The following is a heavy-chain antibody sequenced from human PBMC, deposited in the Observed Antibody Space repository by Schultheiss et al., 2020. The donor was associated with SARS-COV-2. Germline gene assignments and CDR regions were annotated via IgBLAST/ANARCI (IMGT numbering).Heavy chain of an antibody. V-gene: IGHV3-23*01. D-gene: IGHD3-22*01. CDR3: ARAGLYDSSGYYYSCADY. Sequence: GGSLRLSCAASGFTVSSNYISWVRQAPGKGLEWVSAISGSGGSTYYADSVKGRFTISRDNSKNTLYLQMNSLRAEDTAVYYCARAGLYDSSGYYYSCADYWGQGTLVTVSS. J-gene: IGHJ4*02. CDR1: GFTVSSNY. CDR2: ISGSGGST.